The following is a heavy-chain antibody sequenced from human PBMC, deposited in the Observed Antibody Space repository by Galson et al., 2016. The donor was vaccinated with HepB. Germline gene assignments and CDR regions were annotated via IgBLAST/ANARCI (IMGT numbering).Heavy chain of an antibody. V-gene: IGHV3-33*01. D-gene: IGHD4-17*01. CDR1: GYTFSSYG. CDR3: ARDDSGDSIDY. J-gene: IGHJ4*02. Sequence: SLRLSCAASGYTFSSYGMHWVRQAPGKGLEWVAVIWYDGSNKYYADSVKGRFTISRDYSKNTLYVQMNSLRAGDTAVYYCARDDSGDSIDYWGQGTLVTVSS. CDR2: IWYDGSNK.